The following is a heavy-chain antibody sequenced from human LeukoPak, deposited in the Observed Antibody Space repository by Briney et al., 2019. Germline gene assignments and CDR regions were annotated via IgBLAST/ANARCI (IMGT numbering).Heavy chain of an antibody. CDR3: AKGGYCSSTSCHRAFDI. V-gene: IGHV3-23*01. Sequence: GGSLRLSCAASGFTFSSYAMSWVRQAPGKGLEWVSVISGSGGSPYYADSVKGRFTISRDNSKNTLYLQMNSLRAEDTAVYYCAKGGYCSSTSCHRAFDIWGQGTMVTVSS. CDR1: GFTFSSYA. J-gene: IGHJ3*02. D-gene: IGHD2-2*03. CDR2: ISGSGGSP.